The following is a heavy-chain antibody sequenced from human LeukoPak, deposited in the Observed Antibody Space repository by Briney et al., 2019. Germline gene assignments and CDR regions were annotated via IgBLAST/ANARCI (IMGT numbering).Heavy chain of an antibody. Sequence: ETLSLTCAVYGGSFSGYYWSWVRQAPGKGLEWVSFISSSSSYIYYADSVKGRFTISRDSAKNSLYLQMNSLRAEDTAVYYCARGEYGSGYFDYWGQGTLVTVSS. D-gene: IGHD3-10*01. CDR1: GGSFSGYY. CDR3: ARGEYGSGYFDY. CDR2: ISSSSSYI. V-gene: IGHV3-21*01. J-gene: IGHJ4*02.